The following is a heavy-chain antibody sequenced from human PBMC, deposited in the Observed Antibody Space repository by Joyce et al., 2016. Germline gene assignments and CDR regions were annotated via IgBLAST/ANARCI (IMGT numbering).Heavy chain of an antibody. CDR2: IDPNNGAT. J-gene: IGHJ4*02. CDR1: GHSFIGYR. D-gene: IGHD1-26*01. V-gene: IGHV1-2*02. CDR3: AKDVSGSYPV. Sequence: QVQLVQSGAEVKEPEASVKVSCRTSGHSFIGYRVDWVRRAPGQEFEWMGWIDPNNGATHYAQRFQGRVTMTRDTSIDMAYMELSSLRSDDTAVYYCAKDVSGSYPVWGQGTLVTVSS.